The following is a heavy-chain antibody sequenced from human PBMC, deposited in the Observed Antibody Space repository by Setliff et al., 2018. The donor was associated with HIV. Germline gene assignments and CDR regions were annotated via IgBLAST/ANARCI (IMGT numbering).Heavy chain of an antibody. CDR3: ARRMWYHDAFDI. CDR1: GQTFTNSA. J-gene: IGHJ3*02. CDR2: SIPLFGTR. Sequence: SVKVSCKASGQTFTNSAVTWMRRAPGQGLEWMGGSIPLFGTRNYAQKFQGRVTITTDESTSTAYMELSSLRSEDTAVYYCARRMWYHDAFDIWGQGTMVTVSS. V-gene: IGHV1-69*05. D-gene: IGHD2-15*01.